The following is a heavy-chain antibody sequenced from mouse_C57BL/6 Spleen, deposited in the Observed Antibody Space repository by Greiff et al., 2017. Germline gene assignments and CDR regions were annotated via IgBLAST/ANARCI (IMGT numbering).Heavy chain of an antibody. CDR2: IYPGDGDT. Sequence: VKLQESGPELVKPGASVKFSCKASGYAFSSSWMNWVKQRPGKGLEWIGRIYPGDGDTNYNGKFKGKATLTADKSSSTAYMQLSSLTSEDSAVYFCARSDYYGSSYWYFDVWGTGTTVTVSS. J-gene: IGHJ1*03. CDR1: GYAFSSSW. D-gene: IGHD1-1*01. CDR3: ARSDYYGSSYWYFDV. V-gene: IGHV1-82*01.